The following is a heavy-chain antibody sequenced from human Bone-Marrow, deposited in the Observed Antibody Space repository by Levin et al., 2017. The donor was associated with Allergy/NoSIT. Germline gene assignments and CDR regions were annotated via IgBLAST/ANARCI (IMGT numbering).Heavy chain of an antibody. J-gene: IGHJ4*02. CDR3: AKERLLLDY. CDR2: ISNDGSNK. V-gene: IGHV3-30*18. CDR1: GFIFSSDG. D-gene: IGHD2/OR15-2a*01. Sequence: GGSLRLSCAASGFIFSSDGMHWVRQAPGKGLEWVALISNDGSNKFYADPVKGRFTISRDNTKNTLYLQMNNLRPNDTARYYCAKERLLLDYWGQGTLVTVSS.